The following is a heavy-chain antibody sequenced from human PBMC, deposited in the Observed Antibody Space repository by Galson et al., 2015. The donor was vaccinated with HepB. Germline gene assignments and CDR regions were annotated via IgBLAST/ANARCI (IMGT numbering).Heavy chain of an antibody. CDR1: GFTFSSYN. D-gene: IGHD6-13*01. Sequence: SLRLSCAASGFTFSSYNMHWVRQAPGKGLEWVAIVWYDATDKYYADSVKGRFTISRDNSKNTLYLQMNSLRAEDTAVYYCVRLTLAGGLDYWGRGTLVTVSS. CDR2: VWYDATDK. CDR3: VRLTLAGGLDY. J-gene: IGHJ4*02. V-gene: IGHV3-33*01.